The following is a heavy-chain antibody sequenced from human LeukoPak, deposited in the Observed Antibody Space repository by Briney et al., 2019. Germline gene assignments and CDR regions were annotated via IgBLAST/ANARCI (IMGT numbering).Heavy chain of an antibody. V-gene: IGHV1-46*01. CDR3: ARDLAGRYCSGGSCYSTVSGLAY. CDR1: GYTFTRYY. Sequence: ASVKVSCKASGYTFTRYYIHWVRQAPGQGLEWMGIIKPSGGSTSNAQKFQGRVTMTRDMSTSTVYMELSSLRSEDTAVYYCARDLAGRYCSGGSCYSTVSGLAYWGQGTLVTVSS. J-gene: IGHJ4*02. D-gene: IGHD2-15*01. CDR2: IKPSGGST.